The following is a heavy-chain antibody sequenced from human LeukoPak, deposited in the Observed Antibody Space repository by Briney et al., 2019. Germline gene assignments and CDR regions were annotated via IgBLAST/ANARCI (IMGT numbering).Heavy chain of an antibody. CDR2: VRSKGHSRTT. V-gene: IGHV3-49*04. Sequence: PGRSLGLSCTASGFRFGDYALNWVRQAPGKGLGWVGFVRSKGHSRTTEYAASVEGRFTISRDDSKSIAYLQMNSLKTEDTAVYYCSRAQTEVGAKYYFDYWGQGTLVTVSS. D-gene: IGHD1-26*01. J-gene: IGHJ4*02. CDR1: GFRFGDYA. CDR3: SRAQTEVGAKYYFDY.